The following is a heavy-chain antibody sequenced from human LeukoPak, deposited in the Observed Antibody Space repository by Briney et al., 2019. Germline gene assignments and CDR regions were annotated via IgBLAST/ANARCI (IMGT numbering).Heavy chain of an antibody. CDR1: GFTFSSYG. CDR2: ISYDGSNK. J-gene: IGHJ4*02. D-gene: IGHD4-17*01. V-gene: IGHV3-30*18. CDR3: AKGHYYGDYGGGNFDL. Sequence: GGSLRLSCAASGFTFSSYGMHWVRQAPGKGLEWVAVISYDGSNKYYADSVKGRFTISRDNSQSTLYLQINSLRPEDTAVYYCAKGHYYGDYGGGNFDLWGQGTLVTVSS.